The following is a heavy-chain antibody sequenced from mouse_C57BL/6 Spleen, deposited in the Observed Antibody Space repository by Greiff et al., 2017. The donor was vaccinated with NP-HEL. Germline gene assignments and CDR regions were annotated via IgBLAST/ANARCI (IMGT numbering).Heavy chain of an antibody. Sequence: VQLQQSGPVLVKPGASVKMSCKASGYTFTDYYMNWVKQSHGKSLEWIGVINPYNGGTSYNQKFKGKATLTVDKSSSTAYMELNSLTSEDSAVYYCARSGDYDGMGGAMDYWGQGTSVTVSS. D-gene: IGHD2-4*01. V-gene: IGHV1-19*01. J-gene: IGHJ4*01. CDR3: ARSGDYDGMGGAMDY. CDR1: GYTFTDYY. CDR2: INPYNGGT.